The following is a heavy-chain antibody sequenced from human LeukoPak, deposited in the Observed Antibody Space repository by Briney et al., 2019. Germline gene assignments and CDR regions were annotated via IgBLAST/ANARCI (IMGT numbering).Heavy chain of an antibody. J-gene: IGHJ6*03. D-gene: IGHD2-2*02. CDR2: IYTSGST. CDR3: ARLFDCSSTSCYNRDYYYYYMDV. Sequence: SETLSLTCTVSGGFISSYYCSWIRQPPGKGLEWIGYIYTSGSTNYNPSLKSRVTISVDTSKNQFSLKLSSVTAADTAVYYCARLFDCSSTSCYNRDYYYYYMDVWGKGTTVTVSS. V-gene: IGHV4-4*09. CDR1: GGFISSYY.